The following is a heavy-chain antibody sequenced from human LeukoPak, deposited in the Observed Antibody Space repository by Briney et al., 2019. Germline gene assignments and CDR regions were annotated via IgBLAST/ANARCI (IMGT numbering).Heavy chain of an antibody. CDR2: IYYSRST. D-gene: IGHD3-3*01. CDR3: ARHQGGFLEWYYFDY. Sequence: SETLSLTCTGSGFSISSSSYYWGCIRQPPGKGLEWIRSIYYSRSTYYNPSLKSRVTISVDTSKNQFSLKLSSVTAADTAVYYCARHQGGFLEWYYFDYWGQGTLVTVSS. CDR1: GFSISSSSYY. J-gene: IGHJ4*02. V-gene: IGHV4-39*01.